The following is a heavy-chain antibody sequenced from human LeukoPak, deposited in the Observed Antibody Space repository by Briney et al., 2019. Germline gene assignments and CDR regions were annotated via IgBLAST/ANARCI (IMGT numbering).Heavy chain of an antibody. CDR3: ATHPYHDFWAGYYMDY. Sequence: GGSLRPSCAASGFTFRKYAMSWVRQAPGKGLEWVSTISGSGDSTYNADSVKGRFTISRDNSKNTPYLQMNSLRAEDTAVYYCATHPYHDFWAGYYMDYWGQGTLVTVSS. D-gene: IGHD3-3*01. CDR1: GFTFRKYA. V-gene: IGHV3-23*01. CDR2: ISGSGDST. J-gene: IGHJ4*02.